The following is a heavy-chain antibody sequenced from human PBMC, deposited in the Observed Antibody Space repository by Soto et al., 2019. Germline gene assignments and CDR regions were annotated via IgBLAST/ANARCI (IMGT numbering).Heavy chain of an antibody. V-gene: IGHV1-46*01. CDR2: INASGGST. CDR3: ARGGHIAAHSYNWFDP. Sequence: ASVKVSCKASGYTFTSHYMHWVRQAPGQGLEWMGIINASGGSTSYAQKFQGRVTITRDTSASTAYMELSSLRSEDTAVYYCARGGHIAAHSYNWFDPWGQGSLVTVSS. D-gene: IGHD6-6*01. J-gene: IGHJ5*02. CDR1: GYTFTSHY.